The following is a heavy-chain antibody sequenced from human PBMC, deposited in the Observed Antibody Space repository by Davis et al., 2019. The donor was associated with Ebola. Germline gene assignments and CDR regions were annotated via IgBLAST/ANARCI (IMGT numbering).Heavy chain of an antibody. J-gene: IGHJ6*03. CDR1: GFTFSSYA. D-gene: IGHD6-19*01. CDR2: ISGSGGST. Sequence: PGGSLRLSCAASGFTFSSYAMSWVRQAPGKGLEWVSAISGSGGSTYYADSVKGRFTISRDNSKNTLYLQMNSLRAEDTAVYYCAKKQWLVQKLLTYYYYYYMDVWGKGTTVTVSS. V-gene: IGHV3-23*01. CDR3: AKKQWLVQKLLTYYYYYYMDV.